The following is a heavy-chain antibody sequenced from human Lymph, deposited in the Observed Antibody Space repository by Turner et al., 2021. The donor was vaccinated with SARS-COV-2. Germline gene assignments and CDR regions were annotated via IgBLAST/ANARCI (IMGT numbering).Heavy chain of an antibody. D-gene: IGHD6-13*01. CDR2: IIPMLGIA. CDR3: ARIVAPGMGGGVYYYYYGMDV. V-gene: IGHV1-69*10. CDR1: GGTFSSSA. Sequence: QVQLVQSGAEVKKPGSSVKVSCKASGGTFSSSAISWVRQAPGQGLEWMGLIIPMLGIANYAQKFQGRVTITADKSTSTAYMELSSLRSEDTAVYYCARIVAPGMGGGVYYYYYGMDVWGQGTTVTVSS. J-gene: IGHJ6*02.